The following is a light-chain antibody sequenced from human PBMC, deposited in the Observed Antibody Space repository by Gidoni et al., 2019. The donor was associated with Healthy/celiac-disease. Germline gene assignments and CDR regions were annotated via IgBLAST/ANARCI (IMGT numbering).Light chain of an antibody. V-gene: IGLV2-14*01. J-gene: IGLJ3*02. CDR2: EVS. CDR1: SSDVGGYNS. CDR3: SSYTSSSSWV. Sequence: QSALTQPAYVSGSPGQSITISCTGTSSDVGGYNSVSWYQQNPGKAPKLMIYEVSNRPSGVSNRFSGSKSGNTASLTISGLQAEDEADYYCSSYTSSSSWVFGGGTKLTVL.